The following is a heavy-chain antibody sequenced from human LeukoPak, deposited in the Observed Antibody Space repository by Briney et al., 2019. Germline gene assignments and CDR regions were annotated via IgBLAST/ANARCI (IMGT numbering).Heavy chain of an antibody. J-gene: IGHJ3*02. CDR2: IRYDGSNK. CDR3: AKDTCSTNCYIGALDI. Sequence: HSGGSLRLSCAASGFTFSSYGMHWVRQAPGKGLEWVAFIRYDGSNKYYADSVKGRFTISRDNSKNTLYLQMNSLRAEDTAVYYCAKDTCSTNCYIGALDIWGLGTLVTVSS. CDR1: GFTFSSYG. V-gene: IGHV3-30*02. D-gene: IGHD2-2*02.